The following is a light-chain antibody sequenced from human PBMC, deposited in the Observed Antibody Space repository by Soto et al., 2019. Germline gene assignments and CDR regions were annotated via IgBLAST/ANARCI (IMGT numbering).Light chain of an antibody. CDR3: QQLTNYRFT. Sequence: IQLTQSPSSLYASVGDRVTITCRASQVINSFLAWYQQKPGKAPKLLIYGASTLQSGVPSRFSGSGSGTDFTLTISSVEPEDFATYYCQQLTNYRFTFGQGTKLQIK. CDR2: GAS. V-gene: IGKV1-9*01. CDR1: QVINSF. J-gene: IGKJ2*01.